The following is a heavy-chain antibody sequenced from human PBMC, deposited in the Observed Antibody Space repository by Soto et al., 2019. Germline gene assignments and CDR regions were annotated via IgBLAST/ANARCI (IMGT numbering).Heavy chain of an antibody. D-gene: IGHD1-26*01. J-gene: IGHJ4*02. V-gene: IGHV4-28*01. CDR2: IYYSGTT. CDR1: GYSISSSNW. Sequence: QVQLQESGPGLVKPSDTLSLTCAVSGYSISSSNWWGWIRQPPGKGLEWIGYIYYSGTTHYNPSLKPRVTMSVNTSKTQFSLKLTSVTAVDTAVYYCARREIQGPIDSWGQGTLVTVSS. CDR3: ARREIQGPIDS.